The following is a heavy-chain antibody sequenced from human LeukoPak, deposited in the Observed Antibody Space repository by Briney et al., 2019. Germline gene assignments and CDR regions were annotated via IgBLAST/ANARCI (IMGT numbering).Heavy chain of an antibody. CDR1: GFTVSSNY. Sequence: GGSLRLSCAASGFTVSSNYMSWVRQAPGKGLERVSVIYSGGSTYYADSVKGRFTISRDNSKNTLYLQMNSLRAEDTAVYYCARGATVYGSGSYFMRSDAFDIWGQGTMVTVSS. V-gene: IGHV3-66*01. D-gene: IGHD3-10*01. CDR3: ARGATVYGSGSYFMRSDAFDI. CDR2: IYSGGST. J-gene: IGHJ3*02.